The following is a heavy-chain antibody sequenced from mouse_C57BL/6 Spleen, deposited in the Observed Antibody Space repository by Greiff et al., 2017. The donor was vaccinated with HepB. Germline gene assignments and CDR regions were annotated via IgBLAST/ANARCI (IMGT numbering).Heavy chain of an antibody. CDR3: ARGRGGNYLFAY. V-gene: IGHV3-6*01. D-gene: IGHD2-1*01. Sequence: ESGPGLVKPSQSLSLTCSVTGYSITSGYYWNWIRQFPGNKLEWMGYISYDGSNNYNPSLKNRISITRDTSKNQFFLKLNSVTTEDTATYYCARGRGGNYLFAYWGQGTLVTVSA. J-gene: IGHJ3*01. CDR2: ISYDGSN. CDR1: GYSITSGYY.